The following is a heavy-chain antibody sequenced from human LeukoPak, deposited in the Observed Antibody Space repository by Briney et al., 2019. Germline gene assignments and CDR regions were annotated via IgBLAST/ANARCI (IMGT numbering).Heavy chain of an antibody. CDR2: ISYDGSNK. J-gene: IGHJ4*02. CDR1: GFTFSSYA. D-gene: IGHD6-13*01. V-gene: IGHV3-30-3*01. Sequence: PGGSLRLSCAASGFTFSSYAMHWVRQAPGKGLEWVAVISYDGSNKYYADSVKGRFTISRDNSKNTLYLQMNSLRAEDTAVYYCAKDFRPPYSSSWYGYYFDYWGQGTLVTVSS. CDR3: AKDFRPPYSSSWYGYYFDY.